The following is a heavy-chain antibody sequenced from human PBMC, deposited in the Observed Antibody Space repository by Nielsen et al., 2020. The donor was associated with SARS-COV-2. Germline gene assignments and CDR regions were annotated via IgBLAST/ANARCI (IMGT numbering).Heavy chain of an antibody. V-gene: IGHV1-18*01. J-gene: IGHJ5*02. Sequence: ASVKVSCKASGYTFTSYGISWVRQAPGQGLEWMGWISAYNGNTNYAQKLQGRVTMTTDTSTSTAYMELRSLRSDDTAVYYCATSTPLVRSAWFDPWGQGTLVTVSS. CDR2: ISAYNGNT. CDR1: GYTFTSYG. CDR3: ATSTPLVRSAWFDP. D-gene: IGHD3-3*01.